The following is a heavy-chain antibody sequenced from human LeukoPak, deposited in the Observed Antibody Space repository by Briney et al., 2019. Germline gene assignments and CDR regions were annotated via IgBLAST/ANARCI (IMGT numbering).Heavy chain of an antibody. D-gene: IGHD6-13*01. CDR2: IYSGGST. CDR3: AREGAGTPSYYYYYGMDV. J-gene: IGHJ6*02. V-gene: IGHV3-53*01. CDR1: GFTVSSNY. Sequence: GGSLRLSCGASGFTVSSNYMSWVRQAPGKGLEWVSVIYSGGSTYYADSVKGRFTISRDNSKNTLYLQMNSLRAEDTAVYYCAREGAGTPSYYYYYGMDVWGQGTTVTVSS.